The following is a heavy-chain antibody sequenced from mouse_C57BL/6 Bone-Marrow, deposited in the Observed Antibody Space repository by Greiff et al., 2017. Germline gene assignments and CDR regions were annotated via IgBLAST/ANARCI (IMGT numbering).Heavy chain of an antibody. D-gene: IGHD2-4*01. CDR1: VYTFTSYW. J-gene: IGHJ3*01. CDR2: IDPSDSYT. V-gene: IGHV1-69*01. CDR3: AREGGYDYDVTWFAY. Sequence: QVQLQQPGAELVMPGASVKLSCKASVYTFTSYWMHWVKQRPGQGLAWIGEIDPSDSYTNYNQKFKGKSTLTVDKSSSTAYIQLSSLTSEDSAVYYCAREGGYDYDVTWFAYWGQGTLVTVSA.